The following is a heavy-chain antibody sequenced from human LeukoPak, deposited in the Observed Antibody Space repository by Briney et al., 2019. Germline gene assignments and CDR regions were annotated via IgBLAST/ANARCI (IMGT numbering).Heavy chain of an antibody. CDR2: INTDGSTT. Sequence: GGSLRLSCAVSGFTFSSYWMHWVRQAPGKGLVWVSRINTDGSTTDYADSVKGRFTISRDNAKDTLYLQMNSLRAEDTAVYYCASGYVGDGGNSRWGQGTLVTVSS. CDR3: ASGYVGDGGNSR. D-gene: IGHD4-23*01. CDR1: GFTFSSYW. J-gene: IGHJ4*02. V-gene: IGHV3-74*01.